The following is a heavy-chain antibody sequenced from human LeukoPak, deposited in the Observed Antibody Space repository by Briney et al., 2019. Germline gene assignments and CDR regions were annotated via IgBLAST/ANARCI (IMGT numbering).Heavy chain of an antibody. Sequence: PEGSLRLSCAASGFTFSSYWMHWVRQAPGKGLVWVSRINSDGSSTSYADSVKGRFTISRDNAKNTLYLQMNSLRAEDTAVYYCARGSGYDYGFGYWGQGTLVTVSS. CDR3: ARGSGYDYGFGY. D-gene: IGHD5-12*01. V-gene: IGHV3-74*01. CDR1: GFTFSSYW. J-gene: IGHJ4*02. CDR2: INSDGSST.